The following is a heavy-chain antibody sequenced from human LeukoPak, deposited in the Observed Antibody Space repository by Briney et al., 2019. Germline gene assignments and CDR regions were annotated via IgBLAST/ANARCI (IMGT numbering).Heavy chain of an antibody. CDR2: INTNTGNP. CDR1: GYTFTSYA. V-gene: IGHV7-4-1*02. D-gene: IGHD3-9*01. J-gene: IGHJ5*02. Sequence: GASVKVSCKASGYTFTSYAMNWVRQAPGQGLEWMGWINTNTGNPTYAQGFTGRFVFSLDTSVSTAYLQISSLKAEDTAVYYCARGSYYDILTGYGPTGFDPWGQGTLVTVSS. CDR3: ARGSYYDILTGYGPTGFDP.